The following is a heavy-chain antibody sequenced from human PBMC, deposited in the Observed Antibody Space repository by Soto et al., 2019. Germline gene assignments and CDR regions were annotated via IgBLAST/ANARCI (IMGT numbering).Heavy chain of an antibody. D-gene: IGHD2-21*02. V-gene: IGHV3-23*05. J-gene: IGHJ4*02. Sequence: EVQLLESGGDLVQPGGSLRLSCAASGFAFSNCALSWVRQAPGKGLEWVSTIKTSGDTTFYADPVKGRFTTSRDDSKNTLYLQMNSLRAEDTATYYCTKDVTGDIGSDFWGQGTPVNVTS. CDR3: TKDVTGDIGSDF. CDR1: GFAFSNCA. CDR2: IKTSGDTT.